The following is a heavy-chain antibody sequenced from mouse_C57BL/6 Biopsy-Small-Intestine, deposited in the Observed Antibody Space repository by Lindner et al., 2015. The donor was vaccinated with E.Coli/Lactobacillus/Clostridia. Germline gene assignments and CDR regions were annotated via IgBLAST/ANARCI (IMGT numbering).Heavy chain of an antibody. V-gene: IGHV1-80*01. CDR2: IYPGDGDT. J-gene: IGHJ4*01. CDR3: ARDGYYYAMDY. D-gene: IGHD2-3*01. Sequence: VQLQESGAELVEPGASVKISCKASGYAFSSYWMNWVKQRPGKGLEWIGQIYPGDGDTNYNGKFKGKATLTADKSSSTAYMQLGSLTSEDSAVYFCARDGYYYAMDYWGQGTSVTVSS. CDR1: GYAFSSYW.